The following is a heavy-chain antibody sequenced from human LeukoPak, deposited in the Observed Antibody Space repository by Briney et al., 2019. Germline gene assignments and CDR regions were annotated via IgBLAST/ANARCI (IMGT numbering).Heavy chain of an antibody. CDR1: GYTFTGYY. CDR2: INPNSGGT. Sequence: GASVTVSCKASGYTFTGYYMHWVRQAPGQGLEWMGWINPNSGGTNYAQKFQGRVTMTRDTSISTAYMELSRLRSDDTAVYYCARERIAVDYGMDVWGQGTTVTVSS. V-gene: IGHV1-2*02. J-gene: IGHJ6*02. D-gene: IGHD6-19*01. CDR3: ARERIAVDYGMDV.